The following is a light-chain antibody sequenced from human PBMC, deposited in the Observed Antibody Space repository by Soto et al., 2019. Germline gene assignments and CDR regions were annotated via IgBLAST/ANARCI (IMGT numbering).Light chain of an antibody. V-gene: IGKV1-12*01. CDR3: QQANTCPLT. J-gene: IGKJ4*01. CDR2: AAS. Sequence: DIHMTEFPSTLAAFVGDRVNITCRASQSISSWLAWYQQKPGKAPKLLIYAASTLQSGVPSRFSGSGSGTDFTLTISRLEPEDFATYYCQQANTCPLTFGGGTKVDIK. CDR1: QSISSW.